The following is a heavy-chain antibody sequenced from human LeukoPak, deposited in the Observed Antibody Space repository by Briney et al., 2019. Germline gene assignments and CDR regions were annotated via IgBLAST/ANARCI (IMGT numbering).Heavy chain of an antibody. CDR2: IRYDGSNK. V-gene: IGHV3-30*02. J-gene: IGHJ4*02. Sequence: TGGSLRLSCAASGFTFSSYGMHWVRQAPGKGLEWVAFIRYDGSNKYYADSVKGRFTISRDNSKNTLYLQMNSLRAEDTAVYYCARDRIAAAGEFDYWGQGTLVTVSS. CDR1: GFTFSSYG. CDR3: ARDRIAAAGEFDY. D-gene: IGHD6-13*01.